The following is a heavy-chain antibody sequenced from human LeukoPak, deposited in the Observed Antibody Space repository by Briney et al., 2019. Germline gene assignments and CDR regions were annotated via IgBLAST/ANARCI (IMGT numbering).Heavy chain of an antibody. Sequence: SETLSLTCAVYGGSFTGYYWSWNRHTPGKGLELIWEIHHSGSTNYNPSLNSRVTISVDTSKNQFSLKLSSVTAADTAVYYCAGGFNISMVRGVNFIDWGQGTLVTVSS. V-gene: IGHV4-34*01. D-gene: IGHD3-10*01. J-gene: IGHJ4*02. CDR1: GGSFTGYY. CDR3: AGGFNISMVRGVNFID. CDR2: IHHSGST.